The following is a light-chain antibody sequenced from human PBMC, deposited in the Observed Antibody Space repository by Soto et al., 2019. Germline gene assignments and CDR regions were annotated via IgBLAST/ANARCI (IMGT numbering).Light chain of an antibody. CDR1: QGISHY. CDR2: DAS. V-gene: IGKV1-33*01. J-gene: IGKJ5*01. CDR3: QQYDNLPIT. Sequence: DIEMTQSPSSLSASVGYRVTITCQAGQGISHYLNWYQQKPGKAPKLLIYDASNLDTGVPPRFSGSGSGTDFTFTITSLQPEDVATYFCQQYDNLPITFGQGTRLEI.